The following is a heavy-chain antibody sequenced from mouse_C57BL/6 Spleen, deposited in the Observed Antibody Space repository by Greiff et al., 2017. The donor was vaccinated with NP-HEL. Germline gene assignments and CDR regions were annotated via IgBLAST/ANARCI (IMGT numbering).Heavy chain of an antibody. J-gene: IGHJ4*01. CDR1: GYTFTSYW. Sequence: QVQLQQPGAELVMPGASVKLSCKASGYTFTSYWMHWVKQRPGQGLEWIGEIDPSDSYTNYNQKFKGKSTLTVDKSSITAYMQLSSLTSEDSAVYYCARSGFDYYAMDYWGQGTSVTVSS. D-gene: IGHD1-2*01. V-gene: IGHV1-69*01. CDR3: ARSGFDYYAMDY. CDR2: IDPSDSYT.